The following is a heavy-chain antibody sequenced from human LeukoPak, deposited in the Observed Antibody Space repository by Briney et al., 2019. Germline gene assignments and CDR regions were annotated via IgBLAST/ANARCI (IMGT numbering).Heavy chain of an antibody. CDR3: ASEKWLNTWELLTFDY. V-gene: IGHV3-23*01. J-gene: IGHJ4*02. CDR1: GFTFSSYA. Sequence: GGSLRLSCAASGFTFSSYAMSWVRQAPGKGLEWVSAISGSGGSTYYADSVKGRFTISRDNSKNTLYLQMNSLRAEDTAVYYCASEKWLNTWELLTFDYWGQGTLVTVSS. D-gene: IGHD1-26*01. CDR2: ISGSGGST.